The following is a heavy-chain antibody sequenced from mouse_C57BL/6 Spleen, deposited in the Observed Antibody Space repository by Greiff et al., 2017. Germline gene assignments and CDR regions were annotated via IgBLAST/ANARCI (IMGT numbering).Heavy chain of an antibody. D-gene: IGHD3-2*02. J-gene: IGHJ4*01. V-gene: IGHV1-52*01. Sequence: VQLQQPGAELVRPGSSVKLSCKASGYTFTSYWMHWVKQRPIQGLEWIGNIDPSDSETHYNQKFKDKATLTVDKSSSTAYMQLSSLTSEDSAVYYCARGDSSGYAMDYWGQGTSVTVSS. CDR2: IDPSDSET. CDR3: ARGDSSGYAMDY. CDR1: GYTFTSYW.